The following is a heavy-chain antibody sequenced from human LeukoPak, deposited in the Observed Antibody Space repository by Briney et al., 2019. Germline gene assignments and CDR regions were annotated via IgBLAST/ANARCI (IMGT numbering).Heavy chain of an antibody. Sequence: GGALRLSCAASGFTFSSYAMSWVCQAPGKGLEWVSAISVTGGGTYYADSVKGRFTISRDNSKTTLSLKMNTLRAEDTAIYFCAQGQRDGSNQSFDCWGQGTLVTVSS. CDR1: GFTFSSYA. V-gene: IGHV3-23*01. CDR2: ISVTGGGT. CDR3: AQGQRDGSNQSFDC. J-gene: IGHJ4*02. D-gene: IGHD5-24*01.